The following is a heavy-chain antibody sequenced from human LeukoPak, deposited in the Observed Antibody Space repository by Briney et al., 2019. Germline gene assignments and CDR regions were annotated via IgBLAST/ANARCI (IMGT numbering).Heavy chain of an antibody. D-gene: IGHD3-3*01. J-gene: IGHJ5*02. CDR2: FDPEDGET. Sequence: ASVKVSCKVSGYTLTELSMHWVRQAPGKGLEWMGGFDPEDGETIYAQKFQGRVTMTEDTSTDTAYMGLSSLRSEDTAVYYCAKSFTIFGVVIKGYNWFDPWGQGTLVTVSS. V-gene: IGHV1-24*01. CDR3: AKSFTIFGVVIKGYNWFDP. CDR1: GYTLTELS.